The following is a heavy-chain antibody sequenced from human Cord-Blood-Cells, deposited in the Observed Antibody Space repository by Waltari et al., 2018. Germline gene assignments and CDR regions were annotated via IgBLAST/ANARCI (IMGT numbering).Heavy chain of an antibody. CDR3: ARVEAREAFDI. J-gene: IGHJ3*02. V-gene: IGHV4-61*09. D-gene: IGHD6-6*01. CDR2: IYTSGST. Sequence: QVQLQESGPGLVKPSQTLSLTCTVSGGSISSGSYYWSWIRQPAGKGLEWIGYIYTSGSTNYHPSLKSRGTISVDTSKNQFSLKLSSVTAADTAVYYCARVEAREAFDIWGQGTMVTVSS. CDR1: GGSISSGSYY.